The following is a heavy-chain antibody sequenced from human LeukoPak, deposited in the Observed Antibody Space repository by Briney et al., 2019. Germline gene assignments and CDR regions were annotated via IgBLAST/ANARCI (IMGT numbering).Heavy chain of an antibody. CDR1: GFTFSV. D-gene: IGHD3-22*01. CDR2: IRHDGTNK. Sequence: PGGSLRLSCAASGFTFSVMHWVRQAPGKGLEWVALIRHDGTNKNYADSVKGRFTISRDNAKNSLYLQMSSLRAEDTAVYYCARERDYYDSSGSHYYFDYWGQGTLVTVSS. CDR3: ARERDYYDSSGSHYYFDY. J-gene: IGHJ4*02. V-gene: IGHV3-30*02.